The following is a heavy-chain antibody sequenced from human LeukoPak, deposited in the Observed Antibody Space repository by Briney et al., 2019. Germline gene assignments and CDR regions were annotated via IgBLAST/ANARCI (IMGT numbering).Heavy chain of an antibody. CDR2: ISWNSGSI. CDR1: GFTFDDYA. D-gene: IGHD2-2*01. J-gene: IGHJ4*02. Sequence: GGSLRLSCAASGFTFDDYAMHWVRQAPGKGLEWVSGISWNSGSIGYADSVKGRFTISRDNAKNSLYLQMNSLRAEDMALYYCAKEGGDCSSTSCSFDYWGQGTLVTVSS. V-gene: IGHV3-9*03. CDR3: AKEGGDCSSTSCSFDY.